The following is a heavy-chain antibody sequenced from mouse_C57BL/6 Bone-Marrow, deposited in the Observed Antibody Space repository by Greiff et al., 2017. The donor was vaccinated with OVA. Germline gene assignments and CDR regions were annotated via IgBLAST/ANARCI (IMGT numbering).Heavy chain of an antibody. D-gene: IGHD2-12*01. CDR3: ARDYFSYHYYAMDY. J-gene: IGHJ4*01. Sequence: VQLQQSGPELVKPGASVKISCKASGYTITDYYMNWVKQSHGKSLEWIGGINPNNGGTRYNQKFKGKATLTVDTSSSTAYLELRSLTSEDSAVYYCARDYFSYHYYAMDYWGKGTSVTVSS. V-gene: IGHV1-26*01. CDR1: GYTITDYY. CDR2: INPNNGGT.